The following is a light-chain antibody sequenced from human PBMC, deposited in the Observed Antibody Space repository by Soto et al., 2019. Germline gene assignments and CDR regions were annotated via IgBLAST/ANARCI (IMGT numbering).Light chain of an antibody. Sequence: DIQMTQSPSTLSASVGDRVTITCRSSQSVSNWLAWYQQKPGKAPNLLIYRASNLASGVPSRFSGSGSGTECPLTISILQPYDLATYYCQQYNSYSVSFGQATNGEIK. CDR2: RAS. CDR3: QQYNSYSVS. CDR1: QSVSNW. V-gene: IGKV1-5*03. J-gene: IGKJ1*01.